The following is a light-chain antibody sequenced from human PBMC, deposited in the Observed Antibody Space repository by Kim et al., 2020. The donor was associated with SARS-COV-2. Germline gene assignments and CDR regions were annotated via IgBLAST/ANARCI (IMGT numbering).Light chain of an antibody. CDR3: AAWDDSLNVWV. CDR2: GNS. V-gene: IGLV1-44*01. J-gene: IGLJ3*02. Sequence: QSVLTQSPSASGTPGQRVTISCSGSSSNIGINIVSWFQQLPGTAPKLLIYGNSQRPSGVPDRFSGSKSGTSASLAISGLQSEDEAAYYCAAWDDSLNVWVLGGGTQLTVL. CDR1: SSNIGINI.